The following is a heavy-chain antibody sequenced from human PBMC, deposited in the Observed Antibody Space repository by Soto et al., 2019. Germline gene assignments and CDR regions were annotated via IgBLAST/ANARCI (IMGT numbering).Heavy chain of an antibody. CDR1: GYTFTSYG. J-gene: IGHJ4*02. CDR2: INTYDGNT. D-gene: IGHD3-22*01. Sequence: QVQLVQSGAEVKKPGASVKVFCKASGYTFTSYGIAWVRQAPGQGLEWMGWINTYDGNTNYAQEFQGRVTMTTDTSTSTAYMELRSLRSDDTAVYYCARVRLTMIVVPFGVLWGQGTLVTVSS. V-gene: IGHV1-18*04. CDR3: ARVRLTMIVVPFGVL.